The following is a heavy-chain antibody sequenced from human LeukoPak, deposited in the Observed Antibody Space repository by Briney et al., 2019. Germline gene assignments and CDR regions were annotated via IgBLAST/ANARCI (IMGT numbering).Heavy chain of an antibody. Sequence: SETLSLTCTVSGGSISSSSYYWGWIRQPPGKGLEWIGSIYYSGSTYYNPSLKSRVTISVDTSKNQFSLKLSSVTAADTAVYYCARSPGMVRGVMISIDYWGQGTLVTVSS. J-gene: IGHJ4*02. D-gene: IGHD3-10*01. V-gene: IGHV4-39*01. CDR2: IYYSGST. CDR3: ARSPGMVRGVMISIDY. CDR1: GGSISSSSYY.